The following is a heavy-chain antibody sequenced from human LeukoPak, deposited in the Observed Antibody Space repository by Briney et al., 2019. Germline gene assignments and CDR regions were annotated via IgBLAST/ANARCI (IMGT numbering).Heavy chain of an antibody. J-gene: IGHJ4*02. D-gene: IGHD3-22*01. CDR2: ISGSGGST. CDR3: AKDLDPNYYDSSGYFDY. CDR1: GFTFSSYA. V-gene: IGHV3-23*01. Sequence: GSLRLSCAASGFTFSSYAMSWVRQAPGKGLEWVSAISGSGGSTYYADSVKGRFTISRDNSKNTLYLQMNSLRAEDTAVYYCAKDLDPNYYDSSGYFDYWGQGTLVTVSS.